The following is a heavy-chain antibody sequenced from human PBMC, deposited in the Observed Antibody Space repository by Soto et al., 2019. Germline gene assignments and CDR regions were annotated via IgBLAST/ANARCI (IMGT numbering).Heavy chain of an antibody. Sequence: SETLALSVDVYGGSFSCYYWSGIRQPTGKGLEWIEEINHSGSTNYNPSLKSRVTISVDTSKNQFSLNLSSVTAADTAVYYCARRRRRSHYNYYYYGMDVWGQGTTVTLSS. V-gene: IGHV4-34*01. CDR2: INHSGST. CDR1: GGSFSCYY. J-gene: IGHJ6*02. D-gene: IGHD1-26*01. CDR3: ARRRRRSHYNYYYYGMDV.